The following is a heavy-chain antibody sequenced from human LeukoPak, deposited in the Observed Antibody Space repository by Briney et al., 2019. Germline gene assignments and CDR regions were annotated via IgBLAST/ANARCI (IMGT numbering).Heavy chain of an antibody. D-gene: IGHD6-13*01. V-gene: IGHV3-74*03. J-gene: IGHJ4*02. CDR3: ARADSSWANDY. CDR1: GFTSTSSW. CDR2: ISSDGSST. Sequence: PGGSLRLSCVPSGFTSTSSWMYWVRQAPGKGLVWASRISSDGSSTTYADSVESRFTISRDNANNTLYLQMNSLRGEDTAVYYCARADSSWANDYWGQGTLVTVSS.